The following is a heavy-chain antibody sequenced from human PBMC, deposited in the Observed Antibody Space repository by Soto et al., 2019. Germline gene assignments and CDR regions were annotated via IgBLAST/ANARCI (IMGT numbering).Heavy chain of an antibody. CDR2: IIPIFGTA. V-gene: IGHV1-69*01. J-gene: IGHJ4*02. D-gene: IGHD3-22*01. CDR1: GGTFSSYA. CDR3: AARFSPYYDSSGYYPFDY. Sequence: QVQLVQSGAEVKKPGSSVKVSCKASGGTFSSYAISWLRQAPGQGLEWMGGIIPIFGTANYAQKFQGRVTITADESTSTAYMELSSLRSEDTAVYYCAARFSPYYDSSGYYPFDYWGQGTLVTVSS.